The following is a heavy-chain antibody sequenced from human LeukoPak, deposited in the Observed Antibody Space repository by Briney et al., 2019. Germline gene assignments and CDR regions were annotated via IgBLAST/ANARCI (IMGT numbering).Heavy chain of an antibody. V-gene: IGHV1-69*01. CDR1: GGTFSSYA. CDR2: IIPIFGTA. J-gene: IGHJ6*02. CDR3: ARGGSSSPSPLYGMDV. Sequence: SPKVSCKASGGTFSSYALRWVRQAPGQGLEWMGAIIPIFGTANYAQKFQGRVTITADESTSTAYMELSSLRSEDTAVYYCARGGSSSPSPLYGMDVWGQGTTVTVSS. D-gene: IGHD6-13*01.